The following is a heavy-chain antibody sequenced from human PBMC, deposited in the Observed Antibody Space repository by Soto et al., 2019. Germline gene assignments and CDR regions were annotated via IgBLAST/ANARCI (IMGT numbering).Heavy chain of an antibody. CDR2: IIPILGIA. J-gene: IGHJ4*02. Sequence: ASVKVSCKASGGTFSSYTISWVRQAPGQGLEWMGRIIPILGIANYAQKFQGRVTITADKSTSTAYMELSSLRSEDTAVYYCARNYYDSSGYRYFDYWGQGTLVTVSS. D-gene: IGHD3-22*01. CDR3: ARNYYDSSGYRYFDY. CDR1: GGTFSSYT. V-gene: IGHV1-69*02.